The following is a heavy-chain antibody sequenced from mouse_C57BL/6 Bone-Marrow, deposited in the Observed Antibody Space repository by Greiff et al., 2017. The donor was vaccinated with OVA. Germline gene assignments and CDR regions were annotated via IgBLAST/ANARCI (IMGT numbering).Heavy chain of an antibody. CDR3: ARKANWVFDY. CDR1: GYAFSSSL. J-gene: IGHJ2*01. V-gene: IGHV1-82*01. Sequence: QVQLQQSGPELVKPGASVKISCKASGYAFSSSLMNWVKQRPGKGLELIGRIYPGDGDTNYNGKFKGKATLTADKSSSTAYMQLSSLTSEDSAVYFCARKANWVFDYWGQGTTLTVSS. D-gene: IGHD4-1*01. CDR2: IYPGDGDT.